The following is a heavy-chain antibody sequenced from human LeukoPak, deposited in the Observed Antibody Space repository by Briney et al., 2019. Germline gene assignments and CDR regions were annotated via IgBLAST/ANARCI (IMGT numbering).Heavy chain of an antibody. Sequence: PSGTLSLTCAVSGGSISSSYYWGWIRQPPGKGLEWIGSIYYSGSTYYNPSLKSRVTISVDTSKNQFSLKLSSVTAADTAVYYCARGVVEVAVDYWGQGTLVTVSS. D-gene: IGHD6-19*01. CDR3: ARGVVEVAVDY. CDR1: GGSISSSYY. J-gene: IGHJ4*02. CDR2: IYYSGST. V-gene: IGHV4-39*07.